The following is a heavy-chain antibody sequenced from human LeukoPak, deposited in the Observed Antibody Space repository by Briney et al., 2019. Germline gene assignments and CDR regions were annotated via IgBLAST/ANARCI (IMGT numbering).Heavy chain of an antibody. CDR2: IYSSGST. CDR1: GGSINSYY. J-gene: IGHJ4*02. D-gene: IGHD4-23*01. Sequence: SETLSLACTVSGGSINSYYWSWIRQPAGKGLEWIGRIYSSGSTNYNPSLKSRVSMSVDTSKNQFSLKLTSVTAADTAVYYCARGGKATVVTMWGQGILVTVSS. CDR3: ARGGKATVVTM. V-gene: IGHV4-4*07.